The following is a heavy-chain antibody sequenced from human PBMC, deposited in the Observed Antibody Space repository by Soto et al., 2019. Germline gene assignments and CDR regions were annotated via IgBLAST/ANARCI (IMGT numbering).Heavy chain of an antibody. Sequence: AQRSSGTASGWTSVDFAVHGVLQEKKKGLEWVSGISWNSGSIGYADSVKGRFTISRDNAKNSLYLQMNSLRAEDTALYYFAKDSGHGNFWSGHYTWGQGTLVTVSS. CDR1: GWTSVDFA. D-gene: IGHD3-3*01. V-gene: IGHV3-9*01. J-gene: IGHJ5*02. CDR2: ISWNSGSI. CDR3: AKDSGHGNFWSGHYT.